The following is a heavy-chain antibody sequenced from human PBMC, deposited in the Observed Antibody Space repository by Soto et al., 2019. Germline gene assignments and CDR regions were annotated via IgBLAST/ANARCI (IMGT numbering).Heavy chain of an antibody. CDR2: ISGSGGNT. V-gene: IGHV3-23*01. D-gene: IGHD7-27*01. J-gene: IGHJ4*02. Sequence: EVQLLESGGGLVQPGGSLRLSCVASGFTFSNYAMSWVRQAPGKGLEWVSAISGSGGNTYYADSVKGRFTISRDNSKNTLYLQMNSLRAEDTAVYYCAKRSGANWGVLDYWGQGSLVTVAS. CDR1: GFTFSNYA. CDR3: AKRSGANWGVLDY.